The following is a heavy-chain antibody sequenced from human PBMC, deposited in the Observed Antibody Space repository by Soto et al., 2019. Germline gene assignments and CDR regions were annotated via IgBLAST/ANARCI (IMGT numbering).Heavy chain of an antibody. CDR1: GFTFGDHF. J-gene: IGHJ6*02. V-gene: IGHV3-11*01. CDR2: ISGNGDTI. D-gene: IGHD2-21*02. Sequence: QVPLVESGGDLVKPGGSLRLSCATSGFTFGDHFMSWVRQAPGKGLEWLSYISGNGDTIYYADSVRGRFTISRDHDKNSLYLHMNSLRAEDTAVYYCASDRLPSSYNGMNVWGQGTTVIVSS. CDR3: ASDRLPSSYNGMNV.